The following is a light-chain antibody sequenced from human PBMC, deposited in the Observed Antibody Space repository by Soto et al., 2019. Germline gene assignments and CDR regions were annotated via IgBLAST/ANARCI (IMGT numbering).Light chain of an antibody. J-gene: IGKJ1*01. CDR3: QQYDTSPRT. CDR1: QSVSSNY. CDR2: GAS. V-gene: IGKV3-20*01. Sequence: EVMLTQSPGTLSLSPGERATLSCRASQSVSSNYLAWYQQKSGQAPRLLIYGASNRATGIPDRISGSGSGTXXXLXXRRLEPEDFAVYYXQQYDTSPRTFGQGTKVEFK.